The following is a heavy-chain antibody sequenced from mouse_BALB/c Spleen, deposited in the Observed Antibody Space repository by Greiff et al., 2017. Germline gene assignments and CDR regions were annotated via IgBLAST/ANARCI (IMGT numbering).Heavy chain of an antibody. Sequence: EVKLVESGGGLVKPGGSLKLSCAASGFAFSSYDMSWVRQTPEKRLEWVAYISSGGGSTYYPDTVKGRFTISRDNAKNTLYLQMSSLKSEDTAMYYCARLGLRNYAMDYWGQGTSVTVSS. D-gene: IGHD2-4*01. V-gene: IGHV5-12-1*01. CDR1: GFAFSSYD. CDR2: ISSGGGST. CDR3: ARLGLRNYAMDY. J-gene: IGHJ4*01.